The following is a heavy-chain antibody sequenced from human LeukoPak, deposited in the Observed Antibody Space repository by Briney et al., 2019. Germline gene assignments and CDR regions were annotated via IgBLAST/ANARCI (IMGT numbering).Heavy chain of an antibody. D-gene: IGHD4-11*01. Sequence: GRSLRLSCAASGFTFSSYGMHWVRQAPGKGLEWVAVIWYDGSNKYYADSVKGRFTISRDNSKNTLYLQMNSLRAEDTAVYYRARDGLPGLPLRWFDPWGQGTLVTVSS. CDR2: IWYDGSNK. J-gene: IGHJ5*02. V-gene: IGHV3-33*01. CDR3: ARDGLPGLPLRWFDP. CDR1: GFTFSSYG.